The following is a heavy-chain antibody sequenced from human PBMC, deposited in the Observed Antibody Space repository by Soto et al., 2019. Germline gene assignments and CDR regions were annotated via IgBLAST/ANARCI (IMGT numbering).Heavy chain of an antibody. J-gene: IGHJ3*02. CDR3: AKEGFYSSSCYAFDI. Sequence: GGSLRLSCAASGFTFSSYAMSWVRQAPGKGLEWVSAISGSGGSTYYADSVKGRFTISRDKSKNTLYLQMNSLRAEATALYYCAKEGFYSSSCYAFDIWGQGTMVTVSS. D-gene: IGHD6-13*01. CDR2: ISGSGGST. CDR1: GFTFSSYA. V-gene: IGHV3-23*01.